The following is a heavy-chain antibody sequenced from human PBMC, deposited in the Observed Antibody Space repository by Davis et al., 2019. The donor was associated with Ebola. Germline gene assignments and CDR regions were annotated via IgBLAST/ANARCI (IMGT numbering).Heavy chain of an antibody. Sequence: PGGSLRLSCAVYGGSFSGYYWSWIRQPPGKGLEWIGEINHSGSTNYNPSLKSRVTISVDTSKNQFSLKLSSVTAADTAVYYCASRLPQLGLYYWGQGTLVTVSS. V-gene: IGHV4-34*01. CDR2: INHSGST. CDR3: ASRLPQLGLYY. D-gene: IGHD2-2*01. J-gene: IGHJ4*02. CDR1: GGSFSGYY.